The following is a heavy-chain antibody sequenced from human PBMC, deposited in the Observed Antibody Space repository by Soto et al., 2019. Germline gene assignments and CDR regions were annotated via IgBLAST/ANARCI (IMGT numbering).Heavy chain of an antibody. D-gene: IGHD1-7*01. Sequence: SVEVSCKASGGTFSSYAISWVRQAPGQGLEWMGGIIPIFGTANYAQKFQGRVTITADESTSTAYMELSSLRSEDTAVYYCTRPLELRYYYYGMDVWGQGTTVTVSS. CDR3: TRPLELRYYYYGMDV. CDR1: GGTFSSYA. J-gene: IGHJ6*02. V-gene: IGHV1-69*13. CDR2: IIPIFGTA.